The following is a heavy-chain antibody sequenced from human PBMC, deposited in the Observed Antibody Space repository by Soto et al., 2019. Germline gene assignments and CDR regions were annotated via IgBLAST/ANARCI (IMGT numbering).Heavy chain of an antibody. CDR1: GITFSSYG. CDR2: IWYDGSNK. Sequence: QVQLVESGGGVVQPGRSLRLSCAASGITFSSYGMHWVRQAPGKGLEWVAVIWYDGSNKYYADSVKGRFTISRDNSKNTLYLQMNSLRAEDTAVHYCARSKYCSGGSCYSPWGQGTLVTVSS. J-gene: IGHJ5*02. V-gene: IGHV3-33*01. D-gene: IGHD2-15*01. CDR3: ARSKYCSGGSCYSP.